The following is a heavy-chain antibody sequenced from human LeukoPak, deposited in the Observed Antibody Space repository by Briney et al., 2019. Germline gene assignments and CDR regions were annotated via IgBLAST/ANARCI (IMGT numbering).Heavy chain of an antibody. Sequence: GGSLRLSCAASGFTFSSYSVNWVRQAPGKGLEWVSSISSSSSYIYYAGSVKGRFTISRDNAKNSLYLQMNSLRAEDTAVYYCARALVEAAGSYYFDYWGQGTLVTVSS. CDR2: ISSSSSYI. CDR3: ARALVEAAGSYYFDY. V-gene: IGHV3-21*01. CDR1: GFTFSSYS. J-gene: IGHJ4*02. D-gene: IGHD6-13*01.